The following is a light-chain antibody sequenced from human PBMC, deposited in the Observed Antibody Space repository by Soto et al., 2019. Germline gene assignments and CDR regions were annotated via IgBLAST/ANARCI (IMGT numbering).Light chain of an antibody. CDR2: AAS. CDR1: QGISSY. Sequence: DIQLTQSPSFLSASVGDRVTITCRASQGISSYLAWYQQKPGKAPKLLIYAASTLQSGVPSRFRGSGSGTEFTLTISSLQPEDFATYYCQQLNIYPPWTFGQGTKVDIK. J-gene: IGKJ1*01. V-gene: IGKV1-9*01. CDR3: QQLNIYPPWT.